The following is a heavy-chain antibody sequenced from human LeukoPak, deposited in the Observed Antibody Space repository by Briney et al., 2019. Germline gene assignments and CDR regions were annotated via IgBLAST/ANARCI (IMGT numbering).Heavy chain of an antibody. CDR3: ASNFIRTGYFGEYYLH. D-gene: IGHD3-9*01. J-gene: IGHJ1*01. V-gene: IGHV1/OR15-2*02. CDR2: IAPYEGDT. CDR1: GYTFTDYY. Sequence: ASVKVSCKTSGYTFTDYYMHWVRQAPDQGLEWLGWIAPYEGDTQYTPKLQDRIILTADTATTTVYMELRSLRIDDTAVYYCASNFIRTGYFGEYYLHWGQGTQVVVSS.